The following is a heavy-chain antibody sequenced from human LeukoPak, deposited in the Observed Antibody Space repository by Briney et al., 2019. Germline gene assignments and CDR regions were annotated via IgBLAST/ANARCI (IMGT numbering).Heavy chain of an antibody. CDR1: GFTFSTFA. Sequence: GGSLRLSCAASGFTFSTFAMSWVRQAPAKGLEWVSGIIENGYDKYYADSVKGRFTISRDNSKNTLYLQMNSLRADDTAVYYCARDYVTPGITGTTSPLDYWGQGILVSVSS. CDR2: IIENGYDK. V-gene: IGHV3-23*01. J-gene: IGHJ4*02. D-gene: IGHD1-7*01. CDR3: ARDYVTPGITGTTSPLDY.